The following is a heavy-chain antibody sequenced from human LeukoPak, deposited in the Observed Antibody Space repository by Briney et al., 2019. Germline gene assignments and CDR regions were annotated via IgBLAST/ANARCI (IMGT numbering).Heavy chain of an antibody. CDR1: GGSISSYY. V-gene: IGHV3-23*01. D-gene: IGHD6-13*01. J-gene: IGHJ4*02. CDR3: AKDSIAAADGGSYFDY. CDR2: ISGSGGST. Sequence: PSETLSLTCTVSGGSISSYYWSWIRQPPGKGLEWVSAISGSGGSTYYADSVKGRFTISRDNSKNTLYLQMNSLRAEDTAVYYCAKDSIAAADGGSYFDYWGQGTLVAVSS.